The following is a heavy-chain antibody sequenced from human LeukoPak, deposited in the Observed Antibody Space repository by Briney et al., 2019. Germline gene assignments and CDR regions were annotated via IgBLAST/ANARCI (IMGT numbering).Heavy chain of an antibody. Sequence: PGGSLRLSCAASGFTFSSYAMSWVRQAPGKGLEWVGFIRSKAYAETTEYAASVKGRFTISRDDSKTIAYLQMNSLTTEDTAVYYCARGGDFGVPAPLGIDAFDFWGQGTMVTVSS. J-gene: IGHJ3*01. CDR3: ARGGDFGVPAPLGIDAFDF. CDR2: IRSKAYAETT. D-gene: IGHD2-2*01. CDR1: GFTFSSYA. V-gene: IGHV3-49*04.